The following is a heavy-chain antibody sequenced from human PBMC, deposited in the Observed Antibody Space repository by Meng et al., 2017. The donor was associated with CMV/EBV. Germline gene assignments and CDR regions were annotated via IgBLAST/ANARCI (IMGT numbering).Heavy chain of an antibody. CDR3: ARGGLRGFDY. J-gene: IGHJ4*02. CDR2: IYWDDDK. Sequence: TFLECRPPLVDPPQTLQLRSTFSGFAPNTSVVGVGWIRQPPGKALEWLALIYWDDDKRYSPSLKSRLTISKDTSKNQVVLTMTNMDPVDSATYYCARGGLRGFDYWGQGTLVTVSS. V-gene: IGHV2-5*02. D-gene: IGHD4-17*01. CDR1: GFAPNTSVVG.